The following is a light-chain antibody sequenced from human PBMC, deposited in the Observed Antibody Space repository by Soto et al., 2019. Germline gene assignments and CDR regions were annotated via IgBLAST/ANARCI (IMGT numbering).Light chain of an antibody. CDR3: SSYTSSNTVV. J-gene: IGLJ2*01. Sequence: QSALTQPASVFGSPGQSITISCTGTSSDVGGYNYVSWYQQHPGKAPKLMIYEVSNRPSGVSNRFSGSKSGNTASLTISGLQAEDEANYYCSSYTSSNTVVFGGGTKVTVL. V-gene: IGLV2-14*01. CDR1: SSDVGGYNY. CDR2: EVS.